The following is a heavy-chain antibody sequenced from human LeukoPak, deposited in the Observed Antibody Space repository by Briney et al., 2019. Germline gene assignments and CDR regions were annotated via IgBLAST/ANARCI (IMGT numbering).Heavy chain of an antibody. J-gene: IGHJ3*02. V-gene: IGHV4-59*01. CDR3: ASAVAITTPFDI. CDR2: IYYSGST. Sequence: SETLSLTCTVSGGSISSYYWSWIRQPPGKGLEWIGYIYYSGSTNYNPSLKSRVTISVDTSKNQFSLKLSSVTAAGTAVYYCASAVAITTPFDIWGQGTMVTVSS. CDR1: GGSISSYY. D-gene: IGHD3-16*01.